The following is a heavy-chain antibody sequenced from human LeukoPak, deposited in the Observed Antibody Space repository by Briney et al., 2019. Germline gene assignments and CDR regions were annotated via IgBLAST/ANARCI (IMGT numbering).Heavy chain of an antibody. CDR1: GYTFTGYY. Sequence: ASVKVSCKASGYTFTGYYMHWVRQAPGRGLEWMGWINPNSVATKYAQKFQGRVTMTRDTSISTAYMEVSRLRFDDTAVYYCARDGGWYQLLWWFDPWGQGTLVTVSS. CDR3: ARDGGWYQLLWWFDP. CDR2: INPNSVAT. J-gene: IGHJ5*02. V-gene: IGHV1-2*02. D-gene: IGHD2-2*01.